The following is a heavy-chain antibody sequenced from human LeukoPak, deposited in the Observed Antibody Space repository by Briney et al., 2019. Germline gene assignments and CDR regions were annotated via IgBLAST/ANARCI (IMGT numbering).Heavy chain of an antibody. D-gene: IGHD2-15*01. Sequence: GGSLRLSCAASGFTFSSYSMNWVRQATGKGLEWVSSISSSNSYIYYADSVKGRFTISRDNAKNSLYLQMNSLRAEDTAVYYCARAGYCSGGSCWDYWGQGTLVTVSS. CDR2: ISSSNSYI. V-gene: IGHV3-21*01. CDR1: GFTFSSYS. CDR3: ARAGYCSGGSCWDY. J-gene: IGHJ4*02.